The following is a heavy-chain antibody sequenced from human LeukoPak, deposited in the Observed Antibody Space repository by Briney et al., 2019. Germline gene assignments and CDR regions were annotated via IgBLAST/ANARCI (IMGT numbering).Heavy chain of an antibody. CDR3: ARDTHGYGDYLGDAFDI. D-gene: IGHD4-17*01. V-gene: IGHV1-8*01. Sequence: ASVKVSCKTSGYTFTSFDLNWVRQATGQGLEWMGWMNPNTGNTGYAQKFQDRVTMTRNISISTAYMELSSLRSEDTAVYYCARDTHGYGDYLGDAFDIXGQGTRVTVSS. J-gene: IGHJ3*02. CDR1: GYTFTSFD. CDR2: MNPNTGNT.